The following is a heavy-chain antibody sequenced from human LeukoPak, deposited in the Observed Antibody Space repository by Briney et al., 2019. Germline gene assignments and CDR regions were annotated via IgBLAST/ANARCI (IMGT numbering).Heavy chain of an antibody. CDR3: ARVSPGYSSSWTPYYYYYYMDV. Sequence: SETLSLTCTVSGGSISSYYWSWIRQPPGKGLEWIGYIYYSGSTNYNPSLKSRVTISVDTSKNQFSLKLSSVTAADTALYYCARVSPGYSSSWTPYYYYYYMDVWGKGTTVTVSS. J-gene: IGHJ6*03. V-gene: IGHV4-59*01. CDR2: IYYSGST. CDR1: GGSISSYY. D-gene: IGHD6-13*01.